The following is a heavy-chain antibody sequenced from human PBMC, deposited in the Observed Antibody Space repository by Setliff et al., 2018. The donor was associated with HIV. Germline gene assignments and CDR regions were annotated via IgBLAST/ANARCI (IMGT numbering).Heavy chain of an antibody. D-gene: IGHD3-9*01. Sequence: RASVKVSCKASGGTFSRLAISWVRQAPGQGLEWMGGIIPIYGTVNYAQKFQGRVTITADESTTTAYMELSSLRSEDTAVYYCATSPRGTYYDILTGLPRGYFDAWGQGTQVTVAS. CDR1: GGTFSRLA. CDR3: ATSPRGTYYDILTGLPRGYFDA. CDR2: IIPIYGTV. J-gene: IGHJ5*02. V-gene: IGHV1-69*13.